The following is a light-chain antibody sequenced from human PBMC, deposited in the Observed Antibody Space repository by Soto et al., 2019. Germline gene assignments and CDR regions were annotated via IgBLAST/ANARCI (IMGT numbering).Light chain of an antibody. J-gene: IGKJ2*01. Sequence: GLSQSPATLSLSPGERATLSCRASQSVSSNLAWYQQKPGQAPRLLIYATSTRAAGIPDRFSGSGSGTDFTLTISRLEPDDVAVYYCQQYDTSPPMYTFGQGTKVDIK. V-gene: IGKV3-20*01. CDR1: QSVSSN. CDR3: QQYDTSPPMYT. CDR2: ATS.